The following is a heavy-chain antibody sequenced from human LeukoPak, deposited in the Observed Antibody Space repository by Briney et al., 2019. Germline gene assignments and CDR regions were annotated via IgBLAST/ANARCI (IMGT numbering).Heavy chain of an antibody. CDR3: ATSPITMVRGAGGYFVD. D-gene: IGHD3-10*01. V-gene: IGHV3-23*01. Sequence: GGSLRLSCAASGFRFSDYSMNWVRQAPGKGLEWVSAISSSGGSTYYADSVKGRFTISKDSSENTLYLQMNSLRAEDTAVYYCATSPITMVRGAGGYFVDWGQGTLVTVSS. CDR2: ISSSGGST. J-gene: IGHJ4*02. CDR1: GFRFSDYS.